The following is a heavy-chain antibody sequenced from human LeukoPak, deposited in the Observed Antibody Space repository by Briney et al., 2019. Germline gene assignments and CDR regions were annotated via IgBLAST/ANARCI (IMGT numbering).Heavy chain of an antibody. CDR3: AKDPPRITMIAPEY. V-gene: IGHV3-23*01. CDR1: GFTFSSYA. D-gene: IGHD3-22*01. Sequence: GGSLRLSCAASGFTFSSYAMSWVRQAPGKGLEWVSAISGSGGGTYYADSVKGRFTISRDNSKNTLYQQMNSLRAEDTAVYYCAKDPPRITMIAPEYWGQGTLVTVSS. CDR2: ISGSGGGT. J-gene: IGHJ4*02.